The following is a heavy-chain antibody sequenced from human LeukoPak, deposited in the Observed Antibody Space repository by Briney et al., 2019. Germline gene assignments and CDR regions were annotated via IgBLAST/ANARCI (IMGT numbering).Heavy chain of an antibody. CDR1: GFTFSSYG. Sequence: PGGSLRLSCAASGFTFSSYGMQGVREAPGKGGEGVADISYDGINEYYADSAKGRFTISRDNSKNTLYLQMNSLRAEDTAVYYCARDLTYYFDSSDYGGAFDIWGQGTMVTVSS. CDR3: ARDLTYYFDSSDYGGAFDI. V-gene: IGHV3-30*03. J-gene: IGHJ3*02. D-gene: IGHD3-22*01. CDR2: ISYDGINE.